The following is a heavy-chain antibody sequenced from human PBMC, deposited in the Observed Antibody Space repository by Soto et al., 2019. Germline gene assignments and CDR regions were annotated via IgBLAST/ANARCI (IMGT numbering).Heavy chain of an antibody. V-gene: IGHV3-66*01. J-gene: IGHJ4*02. CDR3: ARDTLGGAYDFLH. CDR1: GFTVSNLY. Sequence: EVQLVESGGGLVQPGGSLRLSCAASGFTVSNLYMTWVRQAPGKGMQWVAVISSGGSTCYADSVKSRFTISRDNSKNTLYLEMNSLRAEDTAVYYCARDTLGGAYDFLHGGQGTLVTVSS. CDR2: ISSGGST. D-gene: IGHD3-3*01.